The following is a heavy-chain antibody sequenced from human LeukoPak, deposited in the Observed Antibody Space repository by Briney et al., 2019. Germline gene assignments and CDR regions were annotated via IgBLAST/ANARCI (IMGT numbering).Heavy chain of an antibody. CDR1: GFTFSSYG. V-gene: IGHV3-30*02. D-gene: IGHD3-9*01. CDR3: ARTGYYDILTGYSAFDI. J-gene: IGHJ3*02. Sequence: GGSLRLSCAASGFTFSSYGMHWVRQAPGKGLEWVAFIRYDGSNKYYADSVKGRFTISRDNAKNSLYLQMNSLRAEDTAVYYCARTGYYDILTGYSAFDIWGQGTMVTVSS. CDR2: IRYDGSNK.